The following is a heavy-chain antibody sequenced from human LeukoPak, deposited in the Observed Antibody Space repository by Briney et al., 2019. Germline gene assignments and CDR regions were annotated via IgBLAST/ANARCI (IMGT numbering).Heavy chain of an antibody. Sequence: GGSLRLSCAASGFTFSSYAMHWVRQAPGEGLEWVAVISYDGSNKYYADSVKGRFTISRDNSKNTLYLQMNSLRAEDTAVYYCARSLYYDILTGNFDYWGQGTLVTVSS. CDR2: ISYDGSNK. CDR1: GFTFSSYA. CDR3: ARSLYYDILTGNFDY. D-gene: IGHD3-9*01. J-gene: IGHJ4*02. V-gene: IGHV3-30*04.